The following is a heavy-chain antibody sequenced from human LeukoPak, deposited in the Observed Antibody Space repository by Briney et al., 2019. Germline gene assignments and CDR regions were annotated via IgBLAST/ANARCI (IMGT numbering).Heavy chain of an antibody. J-gene: IGHJ4*02. CDR1: GFTVSSNY. D-gene: IGHD1-26*01. V-gene: IGHV3-66*01. Sequence: PGGSLRLSCAASGFTVSSNYMSWVRQAPGKGLEWVSVIYSGGSTYYADSVKGRFTIPRDNSKNTVYLQMNSLTAEDTAIYYCAKGISGSYGFNYWGQGTLVTVSS. CDR2: IYSGGST. CDR3: AKGISGSYGFNY.